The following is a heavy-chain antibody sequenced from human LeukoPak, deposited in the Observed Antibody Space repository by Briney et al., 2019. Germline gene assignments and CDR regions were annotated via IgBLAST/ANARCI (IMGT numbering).Heavy chain of an antibody. CDR3: ARDRGIVGASDAFDI. J-gene: IGHJ3*02. Sequence: SVKVSCKASGGTFISYAISWVRQAPGQGLEWMGRIIPIFGTANYTQKFQGRVTITADKSTSTAYMELSSLRSEDTAVYYCARDRGIVGASDAFDIWGQGTMVTVSS. D-gene: IGHD1-26*01. CDR1: GGTFISYA. CDR2: IIPIFGTA. V-gene: IGHV1-69*06.